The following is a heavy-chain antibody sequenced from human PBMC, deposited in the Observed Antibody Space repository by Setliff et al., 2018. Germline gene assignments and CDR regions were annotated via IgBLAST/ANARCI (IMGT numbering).Heavy chain of an antibody. Sequence: ASVKVSCKASGGTFSSYAISWVRQAPGQGLEWMGGIIPILGIANYAQKFQGRVTITADKSTSTAYMELSSLRSEDTAVYYCARCRDEDSGWYGTHYFDYLGQGTLVNVSS. CDR1: GGTFSSYA. D-gene: IGHD6-19*01. CDR3: ARCRDEDSGWYGTHYFDY. V-gene: IGHV1-69*10. J-gene: IGHJ4*02. CDR2: IIPILGIA.